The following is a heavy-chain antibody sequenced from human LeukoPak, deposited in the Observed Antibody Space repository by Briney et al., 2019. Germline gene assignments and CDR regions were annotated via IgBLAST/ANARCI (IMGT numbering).Heavy chain of an antibody. V-gene: IGHV3-23*01. J-gene: IGHJ4*02. CDR1: GFTFTSYA. CDR3: AKVRSYSSSSYIDY. CDR2: ISESGGGT. Sequence: ARGSLRLSCAASGFTFTSYAMSWVRQAPGKGLEWVSTISESGGGTYSADSVKGRFTISRDNSKNTLYLQMNSLRAEDTAVHYCAKVRSYSSSSYIDYWGQGTLVTVSS. D-gene: IGHD6-6*01.